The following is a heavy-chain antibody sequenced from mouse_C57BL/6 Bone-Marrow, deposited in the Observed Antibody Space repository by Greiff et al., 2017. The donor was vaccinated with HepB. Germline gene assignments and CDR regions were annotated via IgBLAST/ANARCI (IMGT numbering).Heavy chain of an antibody. CDR3: AVVITTVVPYFDV. V-gene: IGHV1-81*01. CDR1: GYTFTSYG. J-gene: IGHJ1*03. Sequence: QVQLQQSGAELARPGASVKLSCKASGYTFTSYGISWVKQRTGQGLEWIGEIYPRSGNTYYNEKFKGKATLTADKSSSTAYMELRSLTSEDSAVYFCAVVITTVVPYFDVWGTGTTVTVSS. D-gene: IGHD1-1*01. CDR2: IYPRSGNT.